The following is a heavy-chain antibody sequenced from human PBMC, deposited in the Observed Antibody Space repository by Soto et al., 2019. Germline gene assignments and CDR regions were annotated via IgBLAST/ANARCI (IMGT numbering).Heavy chain of an antibody. CDR3: TGLVGLFDI. CDR1: SVSNAW. Sequence: SVSNAWMNWVRQAPGKGLEWVGRIKSKTDGGTTDYAAPVKGRFTISRDDSKNTLYLQMNSLKTEDTAVYYCTGLVGLFDIWGQGTMVTVSS. CDR2: IKSKTDGGTT. D-gene: IGHD2-8*02. V-gene: IGHV3-15*07. J-gene: IGHJ3*02.